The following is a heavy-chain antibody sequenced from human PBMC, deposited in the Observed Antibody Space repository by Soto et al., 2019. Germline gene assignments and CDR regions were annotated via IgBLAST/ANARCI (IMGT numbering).Heavy chain of an antibody. CDR1: GGTFSSYA. CDR3: AIAAGLDPGGDILDY. CDR2: IIPIFGTA. Sequence: ASVKVSCKASGGTFSSYAVSWVRQAPGQGLEWMGGIIPIFGTANYAQQFQGRVTITADKSTSTAYMELSSLRSEDTAVYYCAIAAGLDPGGDILDYWGQGTLVTVSS. D-gene: IGHD3-16*01. J-gene: IGHJ4*02. V-gene: IGHV1-69*06.